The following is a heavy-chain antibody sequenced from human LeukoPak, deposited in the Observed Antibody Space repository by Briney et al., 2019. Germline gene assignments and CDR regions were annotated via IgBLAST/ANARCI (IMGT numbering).Heavy chain of an antibody. CDR3: AREQQWLVPDY. CDR2: INPNSGGR. V-gene: IGHV1-2*06. J-gene: IGHJ4*02. CDR1: GYTFTGYY. D-gene: IGHD6-19*01. Sequence: GASVKVSCKASGYTFTGYYMHWVRQAPGPGLEWEGRINPNSGGRNYAQKLQGRVTMTRDTSISTAYMALRRVRSADTAVYYCAREQQWLVPDYWGQGTLVTVSS.